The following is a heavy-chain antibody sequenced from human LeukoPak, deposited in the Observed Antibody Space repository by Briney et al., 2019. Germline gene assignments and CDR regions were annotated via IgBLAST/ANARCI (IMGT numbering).Heavy chain of an antibody. Sequence: SETLSLTCTVPGGSISSSTYYWGWIRQPPGKGLEWIGSIYYSGITYYNPSLKSRVTMSVDTSKNQFSLKLSSVTAADTAVYYCARQTNSDWEWGQGTLVTVSS. CDR3: ARQTNSDWE. CDR1: GGSISSSTYY. CDR2: IYYSGIT. V-gene: IGHV4-39*01. J-gene: IGHJ4*02. D-gene: IGHD2-21*02.